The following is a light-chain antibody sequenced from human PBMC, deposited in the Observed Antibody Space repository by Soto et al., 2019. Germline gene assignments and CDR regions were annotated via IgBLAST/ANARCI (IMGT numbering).Light chain of an antibody. CDR2: VNSDGSH. J-gene: IGLJ1*01. Sequence: VLTQSPSASASLGASVKLTCTLSSGHSNYAIAWHQQQPEKGPRYLMKVNSDGSHTKGDGIPDRFSGSSSGAERYLSISSLQPEDEADYYCQTWGDGIHVFGTGTKVTVL. CDR3: QTWGDGIHV. CDR1: SGHSNYA. V-gene: IGLV4-69*01.